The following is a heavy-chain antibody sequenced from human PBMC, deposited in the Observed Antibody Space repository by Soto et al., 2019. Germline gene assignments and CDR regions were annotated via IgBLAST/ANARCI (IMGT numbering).Heavy chain of an antibody. V-gene: IGHV3-21*01. J-gene: IGHJ5*02. CDR1: GFTFSSYS. CDR2: ISSSSSYI. D-gene: IGHD3-3*01. Sequence: GALRLSCAASGFTFSSYSMNWVRQAPWKGLEWVSSISSSSSYIYYADSVKGRFTISRDNAKNSLYLQMNSLRAEDTAVYYCARSIRTYYDFWSGYYDPWGQGTLVAVSS. CDR3: ARSIRTYYDFWSGYYDP.